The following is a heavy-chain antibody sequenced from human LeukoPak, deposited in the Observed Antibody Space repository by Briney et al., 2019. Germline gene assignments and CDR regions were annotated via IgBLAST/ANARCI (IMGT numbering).Heavy chain of an antibody. V-gene: IGHV3-30*02. CDR3: AKEGDYYGSGSYRDGFDI. D-gene: IGHD3-10*01. CDR2: IAYDGSNK. CDR1: GFTFISYG. Sequence: GGSLRLSCAASGFTFISYGMHWVRQAPGKGLEWVAFIAYDGSNKYYADSVKGRFTISRDSFKNTLYLQMNSLRPEDTAVYYCAKEGDYYGSGSYRDGFDIWGQGTRATVSS. J-gene: IGHJ3*02.